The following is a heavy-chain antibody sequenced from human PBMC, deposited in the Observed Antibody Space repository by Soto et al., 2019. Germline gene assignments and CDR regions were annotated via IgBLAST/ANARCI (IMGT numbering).Heavy chain of an antibody. V-gene: IGHV3-30*03. Sequence: QVQLVESGGGVVQPGRSLRLSCAASGFTFSNYGMHWVRQAPGKGLEWVAVISYDESSNYYTDSVKGRFTISRDNSKNTPYLQMNSLRAADTAVYYCARETGIAVAGITSHIDYWGQGTLVTVSS. D-gene: IGHD6-19*01. CDR1: GFTFSNYG. CDR3: ARETGIAVAGITSHIDY. J-gene: IGHJ4*02. CDR2: ISYDESSN.